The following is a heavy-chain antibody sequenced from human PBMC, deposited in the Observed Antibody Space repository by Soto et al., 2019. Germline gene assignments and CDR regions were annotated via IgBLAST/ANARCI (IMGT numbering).Heavy chain of an antibody. J-gene: IGHJ6*02. V-gene: IGHV3-30*04. Sequence: GGSLRLSCAASGFIFSTFAMHWVRQAPGRWLEWVAVISYDGSNKYYADSVKGRFTISRDNSKNTLYLQVDSLRAEDTAVYYCSKDMVHHARNSYGMDVVGQGTTVAVSS. CDR2: ISYDGSNK. D-gene: IGHD1-1*01. CDR3: SKDMVHHARNSYGMDV. CDR1: GFIFSTFA.